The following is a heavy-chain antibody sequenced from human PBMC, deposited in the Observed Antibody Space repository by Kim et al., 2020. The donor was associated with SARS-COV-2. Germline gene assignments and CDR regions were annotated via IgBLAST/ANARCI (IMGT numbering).Heavy chain of an antibody. D-gene: IGHD6-13*01. CDR3: ARDRGDNSSSWYYGFDI. CDR2: ISAYNGNT. Sequence: ASVKVSCKASGYTFTSYGISWVRQAPGQGLEWMGWISAYNGNTNYAQKLQGRVTMTTDTSTSTDYMELRSLRTDDTAVYYCARDRGDNSSSWYYGFDIWGQETMHTVSS. J-gene: IGHJ3*02. V-gene: IGHV1-18*01. CDR1: GYTFTSYG.